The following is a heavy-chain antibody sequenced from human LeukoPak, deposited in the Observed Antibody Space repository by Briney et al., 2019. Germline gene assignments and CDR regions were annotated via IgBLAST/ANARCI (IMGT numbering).Heavy chain of an antibody. V-gene: IGHV1-18*01. CDR2: ISAYNGNT. D-gene: IGHD2-2*01. Sequence: ASVKVSCKASGYTFTSYGTGWVRQAPGQGLEWMGWISAYNGNTNYAQKLQGRVTMTTDTSTSTAYMELRSLRSEDTAVYYCATGAGTRYQLLTDAFEIWGQGTMVTVSS. CDR1: GYTFTSYG. J-gene: IGHJ3*02. CDR3: ATGAGTRYQLLTDAFEI.